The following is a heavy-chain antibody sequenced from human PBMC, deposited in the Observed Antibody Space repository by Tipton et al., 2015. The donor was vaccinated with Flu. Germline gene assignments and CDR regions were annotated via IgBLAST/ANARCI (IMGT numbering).Heavy chain of an antibody. D-gene: IGHD6-6*01. V-gene: IGHV4-38-2*01. J-gene: IGHJ5*02. CDR2: VHQTGST. Sequence: TLSLTCSVSGDSIGSPYFWGWIRQPPGKRLEWIGNVHQTGSTYSNPSLRSRVTITVDRPKNQFSLRLTSVTAADTAVYYCARREYSNYVSEPKNWFDPWGQGTLVTVSS. CDR1: GDSIGSPYF. CDR3: ARREYSNYVSEPKNWFDP.